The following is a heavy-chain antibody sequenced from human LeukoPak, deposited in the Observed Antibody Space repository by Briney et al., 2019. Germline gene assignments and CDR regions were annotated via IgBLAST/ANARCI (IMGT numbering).Heavy chain of an antibody. J-gene: IGHJ4*02. Sequence: GASVKVSCKASGYTFTSYGISWVRQAPGQGLEWMGWISAYNGNTNYAQKLQGRVTMTTDTSTSTAYMELRSLRSDDTAVYHCARVELGYYGSGSYYYFDYWGQGTLVTVSS. CDR1: GYTFTSYG. D-gene: IGHD3-10*01. CDR3: ARVELGYYGSGSYYYFDY. V-gene: IGHV1-18*01. CDR2: ISAYNGNT.